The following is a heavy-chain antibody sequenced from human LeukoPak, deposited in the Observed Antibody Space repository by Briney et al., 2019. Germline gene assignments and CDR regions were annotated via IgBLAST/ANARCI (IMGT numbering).Heavy chain of an antibody. V-gene: IGHV3-48*03. J-gene: IGHJ4*02. CDR2: IGTNDTTI. Sequence: QAGGSLRLSCAASGFTFSSYAMTWVRQAPGKGLEWVSFIGTNDTTIYYADSAKGRFTISRDNAKNALNLQMNSLRAEDTAVYYCARISYCSTASRYKSFDYWGQGTLVTVSS. D-gene: IGHD2-2*02. CDR1: GFTFSSYA. CDR3: ARISYCSTASRYKSFDY.